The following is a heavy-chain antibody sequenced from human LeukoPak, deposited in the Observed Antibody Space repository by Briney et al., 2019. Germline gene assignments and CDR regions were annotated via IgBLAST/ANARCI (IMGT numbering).Heavy chain of an antibody. V-gene: IGHV1-69*05. D-gene: IGHD3-3*02. CDR2: IIPIFGTA. CDR1: GGTFSSYA. J-gene: IGHJ3*02. CDR3: ARPGRISDAFDI. Sequence: ASVKVSCKASGGTFSSYAISWVRQAPGQGLEWMGGIIPIFGTANYAQKFQGRVTITTDESTSTAYMELSSLRSEDTAVYYCARPGRISDAFDIWGQGTMVTVSS.